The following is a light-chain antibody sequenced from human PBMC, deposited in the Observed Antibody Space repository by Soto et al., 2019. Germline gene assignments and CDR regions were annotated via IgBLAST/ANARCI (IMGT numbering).Light chain of an antibody. CDR3: QQSYSTPIT. CDR2: AAS. Sequence: DIQMTQSPSSLSASVGDRVTIACRASQSISNYLNWYQQKSGKGPKLLIYAASSLQIGVPSRFTGSGSGTDYNLTISSLQPEDFATYYCQQSYSTPITFGQGTRLEIK. J-gene: IGKJ5*01. CDR1: QSISNY. V-gene: IGKV1-39*01.